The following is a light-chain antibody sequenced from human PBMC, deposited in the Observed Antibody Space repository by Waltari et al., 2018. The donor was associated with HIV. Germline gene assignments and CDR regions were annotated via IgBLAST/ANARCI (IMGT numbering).Light chain of an antibody. J-gene: IGLJ2*01. Sequence: SALTQPASVSGSPGQSITISCTGTSSDAGSYNLSSWYQQHPGKAPKLMIYEVSKRPSGVSNRFSGSKSGNTASLTISGLQAEDEADYYCCSYAGSSTFVVFGGGTKLTVL. CDR3: CSYAGSSTFVV. V-gene: IGLV2-23*02. CDR1: SSDAGSYNL. CDR2: EVS.